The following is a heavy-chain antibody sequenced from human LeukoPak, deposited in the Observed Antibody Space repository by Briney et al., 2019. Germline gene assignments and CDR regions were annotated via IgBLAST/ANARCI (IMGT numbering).Heavy chain of an antibody. CDR2: INHSGST. Sequence: TSETLSLTCAVYGGSFSGYYWSWIRQPPWKGLEWIGEINHSGSTNYNPPLKSRGTISVDTSKNQFSLKLSSVTAADTAVYYCARGPMGATAYYYYYMDVWGKGTTVTVSS. CDR1: GGSFSGYY. V-gene: IGHV4-34*01. CDR3: ARGPMGATAYYYYYMDV. J-gene: IGHJ6*03. D-gene: IGHD1-26*01.